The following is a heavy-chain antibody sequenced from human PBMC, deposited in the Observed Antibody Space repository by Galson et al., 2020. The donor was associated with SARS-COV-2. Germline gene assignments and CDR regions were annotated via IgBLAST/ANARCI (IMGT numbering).Heavy chain of an antibody. CDR2: IFPVDSDT. V-gene: IGHV5-51*01. Sequence: GESLKISCKASGYSFTSYWIGWVRQMPGKGLEWMGIIFPVDSDTKYSPSFQGQVTISADKSIDTAYLQWSSLKASDTAMYYCARPIYSYNINDAFDIWGQGTMVTVSS. CDR1: GYSFTSYW. CDR3: ARPIYSYNINDAFDI. J-gene: IGHJ3*02. D-gene: IGHD5-18*01.